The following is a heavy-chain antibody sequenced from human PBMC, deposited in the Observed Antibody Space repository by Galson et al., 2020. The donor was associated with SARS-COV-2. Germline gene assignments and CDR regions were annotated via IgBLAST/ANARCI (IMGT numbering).Heavy chain of an antibody. V-gene: IGHV3-33*01. D-gene: IGHD3-22*01. CDR1: GFTFSSYG. J-gene: IGHJ4*02. CDR3: ARGYYYDSSGYPQPDY. CDR2: IWYDGSNK. Sequence: GGSLRLSCAASGFTFSSYGMHWVRQAPGKGLEWVAVIWYDGSNKYYADSVKGRFTISRDNSKNTLYLQMNSLRAEDTAVYYCARGYYYDSSGYPQPDYWGQGTLVTVSS.